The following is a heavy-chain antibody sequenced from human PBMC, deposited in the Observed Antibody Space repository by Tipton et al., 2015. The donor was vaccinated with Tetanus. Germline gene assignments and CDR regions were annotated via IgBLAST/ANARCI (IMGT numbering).Heavy chain of an antibody. V-gene: IGHV4-30-4*01. CDR2: IYYSGST. D-gene: IGHD3-16*01. CDR3: ARDHGITWGGMGYYYGMDV. Sequence: TLSLTCTVSGDSLSNGDYYWSWIRQPPGKGLESIGYIYYSGSTYYNPSLKSRVTISVDTSKNQFSLRLSSVTAADTAVYYCARDHGITWGGMGYYYGMDVWGQGTTVTVPS. J-gene: IGHJ6*02. CDR1: GDSLSNGDYY.